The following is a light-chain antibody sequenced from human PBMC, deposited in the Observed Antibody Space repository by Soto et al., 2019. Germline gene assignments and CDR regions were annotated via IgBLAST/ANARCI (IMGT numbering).Light chain of an antibody. V-gene: IGKV1-33*01. CDR2: DAS. CDR1: QDISNY. CDR3: QQYDNLPIT. J-gene: IGKJ5*01. Sequence: DIQMTQSPSSLSASVGDRFTITCQASQDISNYLNWYQQKPGKSPKLLIYDASNLETGVPSRFSGSGSGTDFTLTISSLQPEDIATYYCQQYDNLPITFGQGTRLEIK.